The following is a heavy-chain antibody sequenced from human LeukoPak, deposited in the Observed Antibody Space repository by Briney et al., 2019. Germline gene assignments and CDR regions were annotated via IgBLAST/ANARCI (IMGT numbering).Heavy chain of an antibody. V-gene: IGHV4-39*01. J-gene: IGHJ5*02. CDR3: ARAERSGWLWRFDP. CDR1: GGSISSSSYY. Sequence: SETLSLTCTVSGGSISSSSYYWGWIRQPPGKGLEWIGSIYYSGSTYYNPSLKSRVTISVDTSKNQFSLKLSSVTAADTAVYYCARAERSGWLWRFDPWGQGTLVTVSS. CDR2: IYYSGST. D-gene: IGHD6-19*01.